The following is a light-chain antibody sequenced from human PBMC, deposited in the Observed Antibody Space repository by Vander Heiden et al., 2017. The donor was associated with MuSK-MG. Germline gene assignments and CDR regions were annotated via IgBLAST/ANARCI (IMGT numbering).Light chain of an antibody. CDR2: WAS. J-gene: IGKJ1*01. Sequence: DVVTTQSPDSPHVLRGERATINCKSSQSVLYRSNNKNYLAWYQQKPGQPPKLLIYWASTRESGVPDRFSGSGSGTDFTLTISSLQAEDVAVYYCQQYYSTPWTFGQGTKVEIK. CDR1: QSVLYRSNNKNY. V-gene: IGKV4-1*01. CDR3: QQYYSTPWT.